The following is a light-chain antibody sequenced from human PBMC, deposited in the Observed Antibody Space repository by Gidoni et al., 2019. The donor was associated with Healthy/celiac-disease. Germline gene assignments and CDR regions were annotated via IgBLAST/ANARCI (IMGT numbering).Light chain of an antibody. CDR1: QSVSSSY. CDR2: GTS. J-gene: IGKJ3*01. CDR3: QQYGSSPLFT. V-gene: IGKV3-20*01. Sequence: EIVLTQSPVTLSLSPGARATLSCRTSQSVSSSYLAWYQQKPGQAPRLLIYGTSSRATGIPDRFSGSGSGTDFTLTISRLEPEDFAVYYCQQYGSSPLFTFGPGTKVDIK.